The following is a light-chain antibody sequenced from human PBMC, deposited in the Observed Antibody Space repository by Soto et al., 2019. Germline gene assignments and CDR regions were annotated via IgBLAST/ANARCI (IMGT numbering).Light chain of an antibody. CDR3: QQRSNWPPGVIT. CDR1: QSVSSY. Sequence: EIVLTHSPATLSLSPGERATLCCRASQSVSSYLAWYQQKPGQAPRLLIYDASNRATGIPARFSGSGSGTDFTLTISSLEPEDFAVYYCQQRSNWPPGVITFGQGTRLELK. CDR2: DAS. J-gene: IGKJ5*01. V-gene: IGKV3-11*01.